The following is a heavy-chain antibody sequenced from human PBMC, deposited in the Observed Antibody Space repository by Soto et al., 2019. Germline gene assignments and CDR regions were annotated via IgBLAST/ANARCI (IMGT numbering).Heavy chain of an antibody. D-gene: IGHD3-22*01. Sequence: SETLSLTCAVSGYSISSGYYWGWIRQPPGKGLEWIGSIYHSGSTYYNPSLKSRVTISVDTSKNQFSLKLSSVTAADTAVYYCAREWGSGYINWFDPWGQGTLVTVSS. J-gene: IGHJ5*02. CDR1: GYSISSGYY. V-gene: IGHV4-38-2*02. CDR2: IYHSGST. CDR3: AREWGSGYINWFDP.